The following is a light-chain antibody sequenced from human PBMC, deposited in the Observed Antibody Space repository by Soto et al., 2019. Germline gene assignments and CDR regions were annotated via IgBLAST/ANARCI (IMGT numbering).Light chain of an antibody. V-gene: IGLV2-14*01. CDR3: KSYAVGSTYG. Sequence: QSALTQPASVSGSPGQSITISCTGTGSDIGYFNYVSWYQQQPGKAPKLMIYEVDNWPSGVSIRFSGSKSGSTASLTISGLQAEDEADYYCKSYAVGSTYGFGTGTKLTVL. CDR2: EVD. CDR1: GSDIGYFNY. J-gene: IGLJ1*01.